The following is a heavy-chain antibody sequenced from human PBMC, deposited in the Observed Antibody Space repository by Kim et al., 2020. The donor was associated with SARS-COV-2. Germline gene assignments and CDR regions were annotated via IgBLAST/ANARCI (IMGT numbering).Heavy chain of an antibody. J-gene: IGHJ2*01. CDR3: ARDKLGSNWYFDL. CDR1: GFTFSSYG. D-gene: IGHD7-27*01. V-gene: IGHV3-33*01. Sequence: GGSLRLSCAASGFTFSSYGMHWVRQAPGKGLEWVAVIWYDGSNKYYVDSVKGRFTISRDNSKNTLYLQMNSLRADDTAVYYCARDKLGSNWYFDLWGRGTLVTVSS. CDR2: IWYDGSNK.